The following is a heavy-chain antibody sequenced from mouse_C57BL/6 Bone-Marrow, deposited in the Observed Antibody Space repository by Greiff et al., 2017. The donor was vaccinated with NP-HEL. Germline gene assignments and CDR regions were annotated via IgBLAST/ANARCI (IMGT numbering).Heavy chain of an antibody. CDR2: INPNNGGT. CDR3: ARGTYDASAWFAY. D-gene: IGHD2-3*01. Sequence: EVQLQQSGPELVKPGASVKIPCKASGYTFTDYNMDWVKQSHGKSLEWIGDINPNNGGTIYNQKFKGKATLTVDKSSSTAYMELRSLTSEDTAVYYCARGTYDASAWFAYWGQGTLVTVSA. J-gene: IGHJ3*01. CDR1: GYTFTDYN. V-gene: IGHV1-18*01.